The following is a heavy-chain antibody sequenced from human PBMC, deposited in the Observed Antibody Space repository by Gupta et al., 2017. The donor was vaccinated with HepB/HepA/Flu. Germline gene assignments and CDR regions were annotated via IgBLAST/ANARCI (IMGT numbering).Heavy chain of an antibody. CDR3: ARGQWSAFDI. CDR2: TYYMSKWYN. J-gene: IGHJ3*02. D-gene: IGHD2-8*01. CDR1: GDSVSGNNIA. V-gene: IGHV6-1*01. Sequence: QVQLQQSGPRLVKPSQTLSLTCVISGDSVSGNNIAWNWIRQSPSRGLEWLGRTYYMSKWYNDYAMSVRGRITVNPDTAKNQFSLHLNSVTPEDSAVYYCARGQWSAFDIWGQGTTVTVSP.